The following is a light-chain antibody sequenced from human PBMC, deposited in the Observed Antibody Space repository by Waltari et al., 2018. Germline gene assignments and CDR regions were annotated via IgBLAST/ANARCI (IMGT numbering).Light chain of an antibody. J-gene: IGKJ4*01. V-gene: IGKV3-11*01. CDR2: DAS. CDR1: QSVSSY. Sequence: EIVLTQSPATLSLSPGERATLSCRASQSVSSYLAWYQQKPGQAPRLLIYDASNMATCIPTRFSGSGSGTDFTLTISSLEPEDFAVYYCQQRSNWPRALTFGGGTKVEFK. CDR3: QQRSNWPRALT.